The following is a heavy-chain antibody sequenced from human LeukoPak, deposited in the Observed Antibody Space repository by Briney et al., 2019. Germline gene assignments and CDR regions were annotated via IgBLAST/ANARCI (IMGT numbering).Heavy chain of an antibody. V-gene: IGHV4-34*01. CDR3: ARRERYSYSGSYQRFGFDP. J-gene: IGHJ5*02. Sequence: SETLSLTCAVYGGSFSGYYWSWIRQPPGKGLEWIGEINHSGSTNYNPSLKSRVTISVDTSKNQFSLKLSSVTAADTAVYYCARRERYSYSGSYQRFGFDPWGQGTLVTVSS. CDR2: INHSGST. D-gene: IGHD1-26*01. CDR1: GGSFSGYY.